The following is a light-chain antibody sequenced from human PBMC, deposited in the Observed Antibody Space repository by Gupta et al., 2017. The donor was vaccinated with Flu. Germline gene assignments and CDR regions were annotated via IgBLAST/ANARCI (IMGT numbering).Light chain of an antibody. CDR2: GAC. J-gene: IGKJ2*01. Sequence: LSVYPGERPTHSCRASQRGSRNLVWSQQKLGQVPRLLIYGACTRATGSPDRFSGSGFGNECTLTISSLQSEECVVYYCQQYRNGPLGMYTFGQGTKLEIK. CDR1: QRGSRN. V-gene: IGKV3-15*01. CDR3: QQYRNGPLGMYT.